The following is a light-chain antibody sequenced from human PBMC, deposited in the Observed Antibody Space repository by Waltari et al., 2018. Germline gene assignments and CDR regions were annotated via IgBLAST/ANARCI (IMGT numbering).Light chain of an antibody. CDR1: QSVTSRY. J-gene: IGKJ2*01. CDR2: GAS. CDR3: HQYGSSPYI. V-gene: IGKV3-20*01. Sequence: EIVLPQSPGTLSSSPGERATLSCRASQSVTSRYIAWYQQKPGQPPRLLFYGASSRATGIPDRFSGSGSGTDFTLTISRLEPEDFAVYYCHQYGSSPYIFGQGTKLEIK.